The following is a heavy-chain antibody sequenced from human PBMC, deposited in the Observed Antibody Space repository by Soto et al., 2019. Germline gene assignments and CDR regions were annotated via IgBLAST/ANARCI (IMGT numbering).Heavy chain of an antibody. CDR2: IYYSGST. J-gene: IGHJ6*02. D-gene: IGHD3-10*01. CDR1: GGSISSGGYY. Sequence: QVQLQESGPGLVKPSQTLSLTCTVSGGSISSGGYYWSWIRQHPGKGLEWIGYIYYSGSTYYNPSLKSRVTISVDTSKNQFSLKLSSVTAADTAVYYWARKGGWFGDGQINGMDVWGQGTTVTVSS. CDR3: ARKGGWFGDGQINGMDV. V-gene: IGHV4-31*03.